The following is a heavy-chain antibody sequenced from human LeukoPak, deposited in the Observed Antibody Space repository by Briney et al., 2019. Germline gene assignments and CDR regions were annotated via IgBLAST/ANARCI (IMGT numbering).Heavy chain of an antibody. J-gene: IGHJ3*02. CDR1: GFSFSSYA. D-gene: IGHD2-15*01. CDR3: AKDTPGCTAFDI. CDR2: IRYVGINK. V-gene: IGHV3-30*02. Sequence: WGSLTLSCAASGFSFSSYAMHWVRQAPGKGLEWVSFIRYVGINKYYADSVKGRFTISRDNSKNILYLQMNSLGAEDTALYYCAKDTPGCTAFDIWGQGTTVTVSS.